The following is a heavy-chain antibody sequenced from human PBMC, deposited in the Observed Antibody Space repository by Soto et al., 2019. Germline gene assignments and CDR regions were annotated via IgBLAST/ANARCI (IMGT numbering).Heavy chain of an antibody. Sequence: QVQLQESGPGLVKPSETLSLTCTVSGGSISSYYWSWIRQPPGKGLEWIGYIYYSGSTNYNPSLKSRVTISVDTSKNQFSLKLSSVTAADTAVYYCARARDSSGPDNYYFDYWGQGTLVTVSS. J-gene: IGHJ4*02. D-gene: IGHD3-22*01. CDR2: IYYSGST. CDR1: GGSISSYY. CDR3: ARARDSSGPDNYYFDY. V-gene: IGHV4-59*01.